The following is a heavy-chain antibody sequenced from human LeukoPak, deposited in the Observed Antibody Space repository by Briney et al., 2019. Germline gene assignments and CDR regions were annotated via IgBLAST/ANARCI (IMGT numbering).Heavy chain of an antibody. D-gene: IGHD2/OR15-2a*01. CDR2: IKEDGREK. V-gene: IGHV3-7*01. Sequence: PGGSLRLSCAASGFTYSTYWMSWVRQAPGKGLEWVANIKEDGREKYYVDSVKGRFTISRDNAQSLLYLQMNSLRAEDTADYYCARDFLYGDTRDYWGQGTLVTVSS. CDR1: GFTYSTYW. J-gene: IGHJ4*02. CDR3: ARDFLYGDTRDY.